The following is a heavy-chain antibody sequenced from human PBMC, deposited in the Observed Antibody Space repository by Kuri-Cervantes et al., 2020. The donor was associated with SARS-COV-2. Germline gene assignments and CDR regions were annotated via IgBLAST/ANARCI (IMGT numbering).Heavy chain of an antibody. CDR3: ARGGVTGTTSPNPFDY. CDR1: GYSFTSYS. D-gene: IGHD1-20*01. J-gene: IGHJ4*02. CDR2: INTNTGNP. Sequence: ASVKVSCKVSGYSFTSYSMHWVRQAPGQGLEWMGWINTNTGNPTYAQGFTGRFVFSLDTSVSTAYLQISSLKAEDTAVYYCARGGVTGTTSPNPFDYWGQGTLVTVSS. V-gene: IGHV7-4-1*02.